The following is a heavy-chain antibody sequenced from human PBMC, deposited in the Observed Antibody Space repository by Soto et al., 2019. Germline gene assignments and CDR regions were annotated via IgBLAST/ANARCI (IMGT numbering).Heavy chain of an antibody. D-gene: IGHD3-3*01. CDR1: GFTFDDYA. Sequence: GGSLRLSCAASGFTFDDYAMHWVRQAPGKGLEWVSLISWDGGSTYYADSVKGRFTISRDNSKNSLYLQMNSLRAEDTALYYCAKDKGGYYEDYYYGMDVWGQGTTVTVSS. J-gene: IGHJ6*02. V-gene: IGHV3-43D*04. CDR2: ISWDGGST. CDR3: AKDKGGYYEDYYYGMDV.